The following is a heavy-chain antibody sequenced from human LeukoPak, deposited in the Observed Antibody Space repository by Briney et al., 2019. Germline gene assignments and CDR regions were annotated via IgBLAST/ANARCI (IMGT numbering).Heavy chain of an antibody. CDR3: AKDLRGYSYGSLFDH. V-gene: IGHV4-59*01. D-gene: IGHD5-18*01. CDR2: IYNGGST. Sequence: SETLSLTCTVSGGSISTYYWSWIRKPPGKGLEWIGHIYNGGSTNYSPSLESRVTISVDTSKNQFSLKLSSVTAADTAVYYCAKDLRGYSYGSLFDHWGQGTLVTVSS. CDR1: GGSISTYY. J-gene: IGHJ4*02.